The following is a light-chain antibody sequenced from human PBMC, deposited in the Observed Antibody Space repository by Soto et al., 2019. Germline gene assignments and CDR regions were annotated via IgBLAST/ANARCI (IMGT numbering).Light chain of an antibody. CDR2: LVS. J-gene: IGKJ1*01. CDR1: QSLLHGNGYTY. CDR3: MQALQTPWT. V-gene: IGKV2-28*01. Sequence: DIVMTQSPLSLPVTPGEPASISCRSSQSLLHGNGYTYLDWYLQKPGQSPRLLIYLVSNRASGVPDRSSGSGSGTDFTLKISRVEAEDVGVYYCMQALQTPWTFGQGTKVEIK.